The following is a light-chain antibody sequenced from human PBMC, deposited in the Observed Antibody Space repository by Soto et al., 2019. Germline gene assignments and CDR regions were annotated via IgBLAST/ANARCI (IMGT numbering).Light chain of an antibody. CDR3: SSDTSSSTLV. V-gene: IGLV2-14*01. J-gene: IGLJ2*01. CDR1: SSDVGGYNY. Sequence: QSVLTQPASVSGSPGQSITISCTGSSSDVGGYNYVSWYQQHPGKAPKLMIYDVSNRPSGISNRFSGSKSGNTASLTLSGLQAEDEADYYCSSDTSSSTLVFGGGTKLTVL. CDR2: DVS.